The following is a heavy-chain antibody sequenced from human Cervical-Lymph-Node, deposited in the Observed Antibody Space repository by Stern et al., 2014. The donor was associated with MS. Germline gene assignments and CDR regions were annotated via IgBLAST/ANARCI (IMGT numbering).Heavy chain of an antibody. V-gene: IGHV5-51*01. CDR3: ARQRYFDY. J-gene: IGHJ4*02. CDR2: IFPGGSDI. CDR1: GYTFTSYW. Sequence: VQLVESGPEVKRPGESLQISCQASGYTFTSYWTGWVRQMPGKGLEWIAIIFPGGSDIRYSPSFQGQVTISADKSSSTAYLQWNNLKASDTAIYYCARQRYFDYWGQGTLVTVSS.